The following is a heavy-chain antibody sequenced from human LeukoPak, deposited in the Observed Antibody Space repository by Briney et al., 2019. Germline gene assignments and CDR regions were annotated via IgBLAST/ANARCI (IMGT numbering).Heavy chain of an antibody. D-gene: IGHD6-13*01. Sequence: GGSLRPSCAASGLTVSGNYMTWVRQAPGKGLEWVSVIYSGGSTYYADSVKGRFTISRDSSKNTLYLQMNSLRPEDTAVYYCARDPYTSSWYWAFDIWGQGTMVTVSS. V-gene: IGHV3-66*02. CDR2: IYSGGST. CDR3: ARDPYTSSWYWAFDI. CDR1: GLTVSGNY. J-gene: IGHJ3*02.